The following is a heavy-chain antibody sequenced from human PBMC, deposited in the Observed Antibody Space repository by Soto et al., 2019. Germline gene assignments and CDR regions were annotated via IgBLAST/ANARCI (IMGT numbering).Heavy chain of an antibody. CDR3: ARGRHWLDY. CDR2: IYYTGST. Sequence: QVQLQESGPGLVKPSETLSLTCTVSGGSLSNYYWSWIRQPPGKGLEWIGYIYYTGSTNYNPSLKCRVPLSVDTSENQSSLRLSAVTAADTAMYCARGRHWLDYWGQGTRVTVSS. V-gene: IGHV4-59*01. J-gene: IGHJ4*02. CDR1: GGSLSNYY. D-gene: IGHD6-19*01.